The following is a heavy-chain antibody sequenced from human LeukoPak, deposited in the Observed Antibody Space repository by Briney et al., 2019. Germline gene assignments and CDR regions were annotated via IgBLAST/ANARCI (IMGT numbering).Heavy chain of an antibody. Sequence: ASVKVSCKASGYTFTGYYMHWVRQAPGQGLEWMGWINPNSGGTNYAQKFQGRVTMTRDTSISTAYMELSRLRSDDTAVYYCARGDRESVLSQRPNWFDPWGQGTLVTVSS. CDR1: GYTFTGYY. V-gene: IGHV1-2*02. CDR2: INPNSGGT. D-gene: IGHD2-2*01. J-gene: IGHJ5*02. CDR3: ARGDRESVLSQRPNWFDP.